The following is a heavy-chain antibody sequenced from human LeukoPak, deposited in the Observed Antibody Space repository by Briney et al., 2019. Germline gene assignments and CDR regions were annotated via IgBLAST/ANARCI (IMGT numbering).Heavy chain of an antibody. D-gene: IGHD3-9*01. CDR3: AKAGYDILTGYLVL. J-gene: IGHJ4*02. CDR1: GFTFSSYA. CDR2: ISWNSGSI. Sequence: GGSLRLSCAASGFTFSSYAMSWVRQAPGKGLEWVSGISWNSGSIGYADSVKGRFTISRDNAKNSLYLQMNSLRAEDTALYYCAKAGYDILTGYLVLWGQGTLVTVSS. V-gene: IGHV3-9*01.